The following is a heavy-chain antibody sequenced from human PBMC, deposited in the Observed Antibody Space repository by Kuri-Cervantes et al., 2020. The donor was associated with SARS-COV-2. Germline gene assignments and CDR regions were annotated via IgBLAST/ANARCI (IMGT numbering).Heavy chain of an antibody. J-gene: IGHJ4*02. CDR1: GFTFNSYS. CDR3: ARDWGPTDY. V-gene: IGHV3-21*01. CDR2: ISSSSNGYI. D-gene: IGHD3-16*01. Sequence: GESLKISCAASGFTFNSYSMNWVRQAPGKGLEWVSSISSSSNGYIYYADSVKGRFIVSRDNAKDSLYLQMNSLRTEDTAVYYCARDWGPTDYWGQGTLVTVSS.